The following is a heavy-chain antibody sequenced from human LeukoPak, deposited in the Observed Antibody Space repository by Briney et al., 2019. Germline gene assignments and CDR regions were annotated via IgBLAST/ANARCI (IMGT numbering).Heavy chain of an antibody. D-gene: IGHD2-2*01. CDR3: ARHKGYCSSTSCHTIGGYNWFDP. J-gene: IGHJ5*02. CDR1: GGSISSYY. Sequence: PSETLSLTCTVSGGSISSYYWSWIRQPPGKGLEWIGEINHSGSTNYNPSLKSRVTISVDTSKNQFSLKLSSVTAADTAVYYCARHKGYCSSTSCHTIGGYNWFDPWGQGTLVTVSS. CDR2: INHSGST. V-gene: IGHV4-34*01.